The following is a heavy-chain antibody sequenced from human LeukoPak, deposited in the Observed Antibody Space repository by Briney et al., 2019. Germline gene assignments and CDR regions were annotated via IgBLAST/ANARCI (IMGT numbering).Heavy chain of an antibody. CDR1: GFTFRSYN. J-gene: IGHJ6*02. D-gene: IGHD5-24*01. CDR2: IYDSGST. V-gene: IGHV4-59*01. Sequence: GSLRLSCSASGFTFRSYNMHWVRQAPGKGLEWIGYIYDSGSTNYNPSLKSRVTISVDTSKNQFSLKLSSVTAADTAVYYCARDRRDGYKFYYHYYGMDVWGQGTTVTVSS. CDR3: ARDRRDGYKFYYHYYGMDV.